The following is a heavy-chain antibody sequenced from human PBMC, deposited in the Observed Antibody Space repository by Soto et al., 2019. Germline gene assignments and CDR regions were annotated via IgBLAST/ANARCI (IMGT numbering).Heavy chain of an antibody. Sequence: QVQLQESGSGLVKPSQTLSLTCTVSGDSISSGGYSWSWIRQPPQKGLEWIGYIYHTGSTSYSPSLKSRVTISVYKSKNQFSLYLNSVTAAYTAIYDCARSHYVPSGYYFDSWGQGTLFTVSS. J-gene: IGHJ4*02. CDR3: ARSHYVPSGYYFDS. V-gene: IGHV4-30-2*01. CDR1: GDSISSGGYS. CDR2: IYHTGST. D-gene: IGHD3-10*02.